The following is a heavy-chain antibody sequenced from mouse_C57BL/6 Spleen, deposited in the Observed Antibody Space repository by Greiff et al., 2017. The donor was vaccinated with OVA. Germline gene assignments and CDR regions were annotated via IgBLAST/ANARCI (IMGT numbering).Heavy chain of an antibody. V-gene: IGHV1-42*01. D-gene: IGHD1-1*01. J-gene: IGHJ2*01. Sequence: VQLQQSGPELVKPGASVKISCKASGYSFTGYYMNWVKQSPEKSLEWIGEINPSTGGTTYNQKFKAKATLTVDKSSSTAYMQLKSLTSEDSAVYYCARSDYGSSPDYWGQGTTLTVSS. CDR3: ARSDYGSSPDY. CDR2: INPSTGGT. CDR1: GYSFTGYY.